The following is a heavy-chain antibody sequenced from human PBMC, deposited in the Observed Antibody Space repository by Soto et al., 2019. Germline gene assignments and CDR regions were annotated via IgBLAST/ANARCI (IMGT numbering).Heavy chain of an antibody. CDR1: GFTFSSYG. Sequence: QVQLVESGGGVVQPGRSLRLSCAASGFTFSSYGMHWVRQAPGKGLEWVAVISYDGSNKYYADSVKGRFTISRDNSKNTLYLQMNSLRAEDTAVYYCAKSGAVDGAFDYWGQGTLVTVSS. CDR2: ISYDGSNK. V-gene: IGHV3-30*18. CDR3: AKSGAVDGAFDY. D-gene: IGHD6-19*01. J-gene: IGHJ4*02.